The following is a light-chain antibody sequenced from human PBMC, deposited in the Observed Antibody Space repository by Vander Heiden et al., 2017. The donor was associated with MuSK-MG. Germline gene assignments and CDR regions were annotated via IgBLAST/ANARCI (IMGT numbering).Light chain of an antibody. CDR2: DTS. CDR1: TGAVTSGHY. J-gene: IGLJ3*02. V-gene: IGLV7-46*01. Sequence: QAVVTQAPSLTVSPGGTVTLPCGSSTGAVTSGHYPYWFQQKPGQAPRILMYDTSNKHSWTPARFSGALLGGKAALTLSGAQPEDDAEEYCLLSYSGGWVFGGGTKLTVL. CDR3: LLSYSGGWV.